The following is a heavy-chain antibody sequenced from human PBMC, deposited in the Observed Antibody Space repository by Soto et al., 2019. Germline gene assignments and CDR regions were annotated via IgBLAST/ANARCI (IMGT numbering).Heavy chain of an antibody. CDR3: ARGRAAAAAGIVYYYYYYYMDV. Sequence: GASVKVSCKASGYTFTGYYMHWVRQAPGQGLEWMGWINPNSGGTNYAQKFQGWVTMTRDTSISTAYMELSRLRSDDTAVYYCARGRAAAAAGIVYYYYYYYMDVWGKGTTVTVSS. J-gene: IGHJ6*03. CDR1: GYTFTGYY. D-gene: IGHD6-13*01. CDR2: INPNSGGT. V-gene: IGHV1-2*04.